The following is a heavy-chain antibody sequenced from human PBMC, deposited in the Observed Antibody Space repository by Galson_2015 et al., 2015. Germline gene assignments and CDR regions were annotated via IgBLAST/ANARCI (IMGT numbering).Heavy chain of an antibody. Sequence: SVKVSCKASGGTFSSYTISWVRQAPGQGLEWMGRIIPILGIANYAQKFQGRVTITAAKSTSTAYMELSSLRSEDTAVYYCARVYRGSHGGVSGWFAPWGQGTRVTGSS. CDR1: GGTFSSYT. CDR2: IIPILGIA. J-gene: IGHJ5*02. D-gene: IGHD1-26*01. CDR3: ARVYRGSHGGVSGWFAP. V-gene: IGHV1-69*02.